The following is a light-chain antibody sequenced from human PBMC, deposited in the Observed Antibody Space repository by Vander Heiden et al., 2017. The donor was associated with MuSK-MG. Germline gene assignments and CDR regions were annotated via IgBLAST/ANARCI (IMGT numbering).Light chain of an antibody. CDR3: SSYTSSSTLV. CDR2: DVS. V-gene: IGLV2-14*01. Sequence: QSALTQPASVSGSPGQSTTISCTGTSSDVGGYNYVPWYQQHPGKAPKLMIYDVSNRPSGVSNRFSDSKSGNTASLTISGLQAEDEADYYCSSYTSSSTLVFGGGTNLTVL. J-gene: IGLJ2*01. CDR1: SSDVGGYNY.